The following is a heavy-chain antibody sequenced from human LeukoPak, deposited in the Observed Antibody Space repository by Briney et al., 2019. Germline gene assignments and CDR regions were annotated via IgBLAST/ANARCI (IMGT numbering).Heavy chain of an antibody. CDR1: GDSVSSNSAA. D-gene: IGHD2-21*02. CDR3: ARERMVVTATLFDY. V-gene: IGHV6-1*01. Sequence: SQTLSLTCAISGDSVSSNSAAWNCIRQSPSRGLEWLGRTYYRSKWYNDYAVSVKSRITINPDTSKNQFSLQLNSVTPEDTAVYYCARERMVVTATLFDYWGQGTLVTVSS. CDR2: TYYRSKWYN. J-gene: IGHJ4*02.